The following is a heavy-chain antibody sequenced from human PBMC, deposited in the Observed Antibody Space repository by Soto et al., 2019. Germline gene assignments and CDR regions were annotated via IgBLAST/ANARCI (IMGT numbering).Heavy chain of an antibody. CDR3: AKDLISRGVLDY. CDR2: ISGSGGST. D-gene: IGHD3-10*01. J-gene: IGHJ4*02. Sequence: EVQLLESGGGLVQPGGSLRLSCAASGFTFSSYAMSWVRQAPGKGLEWVSAISGSGGSTYYADSVKGRFTISRDNSKNTLYLEMNSLRAEDTAVYYCAKDLISRGVLDYWGQGTLVTVSS. CDR1: GFTFSSYA. V-gene: IGHV3-23*01.